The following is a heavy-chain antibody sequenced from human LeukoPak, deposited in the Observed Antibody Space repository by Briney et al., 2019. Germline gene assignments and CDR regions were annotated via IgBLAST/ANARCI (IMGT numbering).Heavy chain of an antibody. Sequence: PSETLSLTCAVYGRSFSGYYWSWLRQPPGKGLEWIGEINHSGSTNYNPYLKSRVTISVDTSKNHFSLKLSSVTAADTAVYYCANHQRWTYYYYGMDVWGQGTTVTVSS. CDR2: INHSGST. V-gene: IGHV4-34*01. CDR3: ANHQRWTYYYYGMDV. J-gene: IGHJ6*02. CDR1: GRSFSGYY. D-gene: IGHD4-23*01.